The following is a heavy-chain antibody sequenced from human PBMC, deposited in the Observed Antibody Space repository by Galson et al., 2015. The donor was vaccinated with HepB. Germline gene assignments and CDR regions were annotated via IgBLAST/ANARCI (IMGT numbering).Heavy chain of an antibody. V-gene: IGHV3-66*01. CDR1: GFTVSDNY. D-gene: IGHD3-16*01. Sequence: SLRLSCAASGFTVSDNYMNWVRQAPGKGLEWVSIIYSAGSTYYAESVKGRLTISRDDSKNTLHPQIHSLRAEGTAVYYCARGGNWFDSWGQGTLVTVSS. J-gene: IGHJ5*01. CDR2: IYSAGST. CDR3: ARGGNWFDS.